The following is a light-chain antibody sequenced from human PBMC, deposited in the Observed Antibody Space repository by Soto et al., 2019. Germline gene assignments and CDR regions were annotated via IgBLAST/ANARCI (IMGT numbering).Light chain of an antibody. V-gene: IGLV2-14*01. J-gene: IGLJ1*01. CDR3: SSYTTSNTRQIV. CDR1: SSDVGGYNY. CDR2: DVS. Sequence: QSALTQPASVSGSTGQSITISCTGTSSDVGGYNYVSWYKQHRGKAPKFMIYDVSNRPSGVSNRLSGSKSGNTASLTISGLLAEDEADYYCSSYTTSNTRQIVFGTGTKVTVL.